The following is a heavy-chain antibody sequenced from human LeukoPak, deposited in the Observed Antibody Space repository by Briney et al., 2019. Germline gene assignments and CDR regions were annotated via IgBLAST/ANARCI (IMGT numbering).Heavy chain of an antibody. CDR3: ARPDDYYDSSGYYSDL. D-gene: IGHD3-22*01. J-gene: IGHJ2*01. CDR2: IYYSGST. V-gene: IGHV4-39*07. Sequence: SETLSLTCTVSGGSISSSSYYWGWIRQPPGKGLEWIGSIYYSGSTYYNPSLKSRVTISVDTSKNQFSLKLSSVTAADTAVYYCARPDDYYDSSGYYSDLWGRGTLVTVSS. CDR1: GGSISSSSYY.